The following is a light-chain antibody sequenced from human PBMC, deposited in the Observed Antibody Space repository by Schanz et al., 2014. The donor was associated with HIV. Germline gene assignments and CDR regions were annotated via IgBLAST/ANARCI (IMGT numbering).Light chain of an antibody. CDR1: QSVSNN. J-gene: IGKJ1*01. V-gene: IGKV3-20*01. Sequence: EIVLTQSPGTLSVSPGERATLSCRASQSVSNNLAWYQQTPGQVPRLLIYGASSRATGIPDRFSGSGSGTDFTLTISRLEPEDFAVYYCQQYGSSPLFGQGTKVEIK. CDR3: QQYGSSPL. CDR2: GAS.